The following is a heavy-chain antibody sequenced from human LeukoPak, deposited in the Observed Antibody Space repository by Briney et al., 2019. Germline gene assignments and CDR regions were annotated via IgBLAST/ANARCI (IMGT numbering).Heavy chain of an antibody. CDR1: GFTFSSYS. CDR3: ARPRNYDFWSGYPESYYYYYGMDV. CDR2: ISSSSSYI. V-gene: IGHV3-21*01. J-gene: IGHJ6*02. D-gene: IGHD3-3*01. Sequence: GGSLRLSCAASGFTFSSYSMNWVRQAPGKGLEWVSSISSSSSYIYYADSVKGRFTISRDNAKNSLYLQMNSLRAEDTAVYYCARPRNYDFWSGYPESYYYYYGMDVWGQGTTVTVPS.